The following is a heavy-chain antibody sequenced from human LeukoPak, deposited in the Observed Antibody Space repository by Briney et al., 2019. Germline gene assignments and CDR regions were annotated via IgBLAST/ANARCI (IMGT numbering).Heavy chain of an antibody. CDR3: AGLVGRYSSGLYYYYFDY. Sequence: SGTLSLTCTVSGDAINSLDLWSWVRQPPGKGLEWIGEMYLSGTTHSNPSVKSRVTISIDKSKNQFFLNLSSVTAADTAVYYCAGLVGRYSSGLYYYYFDYWGQGTLVTVSS. V-gene: IGHV4-4*02. CDR1: GDAINSLDL. CDR2: MYLSGTT. J-gene: IGHJ4*02. D-gene: IGHD3-22*01.